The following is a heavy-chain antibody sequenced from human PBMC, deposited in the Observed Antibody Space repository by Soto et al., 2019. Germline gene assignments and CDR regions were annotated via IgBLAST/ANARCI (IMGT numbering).Heavy chain of an antibody. CDR1: GGTFSSNA. V-gene: IGHV1-69*01. CDR2: ILPIFNTA. CDR3: ATSRWIQLWTADF. J-gene: IGHJ4*02. Sequence: QVQLVQSGTVEKKPGSSMKVSCKASGGTFSSNAISWVRQAPGQGLEWMGGILPIFNTANYAQKFQGRVTITADDLTTTSYLEVSSLKFEDTAVYYCATSRWIQLWTADFWGQGTRVTVSS. D-gene: IGHD5-18*01.